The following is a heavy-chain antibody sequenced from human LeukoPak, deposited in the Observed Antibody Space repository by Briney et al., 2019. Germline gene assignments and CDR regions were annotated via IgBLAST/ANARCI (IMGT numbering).Heavy chain of an antibody. CDR3: AKGGITMTDYYFDY. J-gene: IGHJ4*02. V-gene: IGHV4-39*07. CDR1: GGSISSSSYY. CDR2: ISYSGST. D-gene: IGHD1-14*01. Sequence: NPSETLSLTCTVSGGSISSSSYYWGCIRQPPGKGLEWIASISYSGSTYYNPSLKSRVTMSVDTSKNQFSLKLRSVTPADTAVYYCAKGGITMTDYYFDYWGQGTLVTVSS.